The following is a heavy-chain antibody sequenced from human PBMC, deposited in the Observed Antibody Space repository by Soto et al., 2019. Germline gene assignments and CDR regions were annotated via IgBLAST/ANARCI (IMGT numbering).Heavy chain of an antibody. D-gene: IGHD6-13*01. Sequence: SETLSLTCTVSGGSISSSSYYWGWIRQPPGKGLEWIGSIYYSWSTYYNPSLKSRVTISVDTSKNQFSLKLSSVTAADTAVYECQRSRTAAGFDYWGQGKLVNVS. CDR1: GGSISSSSYY. J-gene: IGHJ4*02. V-gene: IGHV4-39*01. CDR2: IYYSWST. CDR3: QRSRTAAGFDY.